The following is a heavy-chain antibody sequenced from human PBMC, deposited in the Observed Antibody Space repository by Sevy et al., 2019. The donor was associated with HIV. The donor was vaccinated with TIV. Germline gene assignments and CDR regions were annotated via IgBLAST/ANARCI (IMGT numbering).Heavy chain of an antibody. Sequence: GGSLRLSCAASGLTVSDHYMDWVRQAPGKGLEWVGRIKSKIDGGTTDYAAPVKGRFIISRDDSKNMLYLQMNSLKTEDTAVYYCTPSPGYTSGWFWYYFDNWGQGTLVTVS. CDR1: GLTVSDHY. D-gene: IGHD6-19*01. CDR2: IKSKIDGGTT. J-gene: IGHJ4*02. V-gene: IGHV3-15*01. CDR3: TPSPGYTSGWFWYYFDN.